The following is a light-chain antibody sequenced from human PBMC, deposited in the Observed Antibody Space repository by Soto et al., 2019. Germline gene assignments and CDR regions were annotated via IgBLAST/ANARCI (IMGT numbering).Light chain of an antibody. CDR2: EVT. J-gene: IGLJ1*01. V-gene: IGLV2-14*01. CDR1: SSDVGGYNY. Sequence: QSVQTQPAAESCAPGQSITISCTGTSSDVGGYNYVSWYQQHPGKAPKLMIYEVTNRPSGVSTRFSGSKSGNTASLIISGLQAEEEADYYCSSYTVISTYVFGTGTKVTV. CDR3: SSYTVISTYV.